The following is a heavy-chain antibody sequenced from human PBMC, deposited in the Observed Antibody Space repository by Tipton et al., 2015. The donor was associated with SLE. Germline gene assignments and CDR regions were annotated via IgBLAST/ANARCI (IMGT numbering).Heavy chain of an antibody. D-gene: IGHD4/OR15-4a*01. Sequence: TLSLTCTVSGGSISSGGYYWGWIRQPPGKGLEWIASIYHSGLTYSNPSLKSRIAFSVDTSNNQFSLRLSSVTAADTAVYYCARQSVHGASYFYYMDVWGKGTTVTVSS. CDR2: IYHSGLT. CDR3: ARQSVHGASYFYYMDV. J-gene: IGHJ6*03. V-gene: IGHV4-39*07. CDR1: GGSISSGGYY.